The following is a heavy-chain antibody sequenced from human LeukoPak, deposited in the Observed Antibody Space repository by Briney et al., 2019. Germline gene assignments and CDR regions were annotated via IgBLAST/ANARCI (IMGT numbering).Heavy chain of an antibody. V-gene: IGHV3-21*04. J-gene: IGHJ4*02. CDR1: GFAFRSYT. CDR2: ISSSSTYL. Sequence: GGSLRLSCTASGFAFRSYTMNWVRQAPGKGLEWVSSISSSSTYLYYADSVKGRFTISRDNTKNSLYLQMNSLRAEDTAVFYCARDQYDTWSRRGNFDSWGQGTLVIVSS. D-gene: IGHD3-3*01. CDR3: ARDQYDTWSRRGNFDS.